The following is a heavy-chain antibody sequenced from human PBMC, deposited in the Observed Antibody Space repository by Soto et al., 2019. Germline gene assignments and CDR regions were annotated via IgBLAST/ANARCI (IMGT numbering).Heavy chain of an antibody. D-gene: IGHD6-19*01. V-gene: IGHV1-24*01. Sequence: ASVKVSCKVSGYTLTELSMHWVRQAPGKGLEWMGGFDPEDGETIYAQKFQGRVTMTEDTSTDTAYMELSSLRAEDTAVYYCAKEGGIAVAGNNYYYGMDVWGQGTTVTVSS. CDR1: GYTLTELS. J-gene: IGHJ6*02. CDR2: FDPEDGET. CDR3: AKEGGIAVAGNNYYYGMDV.